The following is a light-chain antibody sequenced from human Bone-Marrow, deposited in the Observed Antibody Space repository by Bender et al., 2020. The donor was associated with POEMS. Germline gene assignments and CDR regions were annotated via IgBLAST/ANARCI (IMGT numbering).Light chain of an antibody. V-gene: IGLV3-25*02. CDR3: DSRDSDNNHLGVV. J-gene: IGLJ2*01. CDR2: KDN. CDR1: ALSKQY. Sequence: SSELTQPNSVSVSPGQTARITCTGDALSKQYVYWYQQKPGQAPILLIFKDNVRASGIPDRFSGSRSGNTASLTITGAQAEDEADYYCDSRDSDNNHLGVVFGGGTKVTVL.